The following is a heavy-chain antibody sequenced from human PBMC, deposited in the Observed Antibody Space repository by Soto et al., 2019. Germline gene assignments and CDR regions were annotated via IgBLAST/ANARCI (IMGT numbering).Heavy chain of an antibody. CDR3: ARSPLEWLLSDQWYYGMDV. CDR2: INPSGGST. CDR1: GYMFSGYY. D-gene: IGHD3-3*01. Sequence: GASVKVSCKASGYMFSGYYLHWVRQAPGQGLEWMGIINPSGGSTSYAQKFQGRVTMTRDTSTSTVYMELSSLRSEDTAVYYCARSPLEWLLSDQWYYGMDVWGQGTTVTVSS. V-gene: IGHV1-46*01. J-gene: IGHJ6*02.